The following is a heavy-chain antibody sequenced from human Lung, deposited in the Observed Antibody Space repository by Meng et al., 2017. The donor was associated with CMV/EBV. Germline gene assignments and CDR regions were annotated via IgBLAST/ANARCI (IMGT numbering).Heavy chain of an antibody. CDR2: INPNSGGT. V-gene: IGHV1-2*02. CDR3: ASWVGGQLVLYYYGMDV. D-gene: IGHD6-13*01. Sequence: ASXXVSXKASGYTFTGYYMHWVRQAPGQGLEWMGWINPNSGGTNYAQKFQGRVTMTRDTSISTAYMELSRLRSDDTAVYYCASWVGGQLVLYYYGMDVGGQGXTVTVSS. J-gene: IGHJ6*02. CDR1: GYTFTGYY.